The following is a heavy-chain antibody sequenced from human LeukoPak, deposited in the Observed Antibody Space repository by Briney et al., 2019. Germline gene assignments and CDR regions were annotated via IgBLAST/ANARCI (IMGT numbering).Heavy chain of an antibody. Sequence: SETLSLTCTVSGGSIGSSSYYWGWIRQPPGKGLEGIGRIYYSGSTYYNPSLKSRVTISVDTSKNQFSLKLSSVTAADTAVYYCARRPLAYALFPTTVATTFDYWGQGTLVTVSS. J-gene: IGHJ4*02. CDR2: IYYSGST. V-gene: IGHV4-39*01. CDR3: ARRPLAYALFPTTVATTFDY. CDR1: GGSIGSSSYY. D-gene: IGHD4-23*01.